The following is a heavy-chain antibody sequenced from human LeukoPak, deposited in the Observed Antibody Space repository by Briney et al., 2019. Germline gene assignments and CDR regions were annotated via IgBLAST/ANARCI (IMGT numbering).Heavy chain of an antibody. Sequence: GESLKISCKASGYSFSTYWIAWVRQMSGEGLEWMGIIYPGDSDTRYSPSFQGQVTMSVDKSISTAYLQWSSLKASDTAMYYCARLGRWLQYFDYWGQGTLVTVSS. CDR1: GYSFSTYW. CDR2: IYPGDSDT. D-gene: IGHD5-24*01. J-gene: IGHJ4*02. CDR3: ARLGRWLQYFDY. V-gene: IGHV5-51*01.